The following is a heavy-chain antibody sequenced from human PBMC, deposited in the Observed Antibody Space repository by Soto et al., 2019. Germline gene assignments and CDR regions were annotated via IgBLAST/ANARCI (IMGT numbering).Heavy chain of an antibody. Sequence: EVRLVESGGGLVQPGGSLRLSCEASGFTLSNFPMSWVRQAPGKGLEWVSHISRSGSATYYADSVKGRFTISRDKAKNSLNLHMNSLRVEDKAVYYRTTDYGSGWSFDFWGQGTLVSVSS. V-gene: IGHV3-48*01. J-gene: IGHJ4*02. CDR3: TTDYGSGWSFDF. CDR2: ISRSGSAT. CDR1: GFTLSNFP. D-gene: IGHD6-19*01.